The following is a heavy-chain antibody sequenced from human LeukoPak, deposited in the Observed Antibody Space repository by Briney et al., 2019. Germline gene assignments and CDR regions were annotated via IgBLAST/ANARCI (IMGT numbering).Heavy chain of an antibody. CDR2: ISSSGSTI. J-gene: IGHJ4*02. D-gene: IGHD3-3*01. CDR3: ARDRSGSDY. CDR1: GFTFSSYE. Sequence: GGSLRLSCAASGFTFSSYEMNWVRQAPGKGLEWVSYISSSGSTIYHAESVKGRFTISRDDAKNSLYLQMNSLRAEDTAVYYCARDRSGSDYWGQGTLVTVSS. V-gene: IGHV3-48*03.